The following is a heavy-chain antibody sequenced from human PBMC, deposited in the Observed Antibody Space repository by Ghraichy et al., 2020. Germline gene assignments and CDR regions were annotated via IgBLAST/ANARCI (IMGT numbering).Heavy chain of an antibody. CDR3: ARHRARNNDYFDP. J-gene: IGHJ5*02. V-gene: IGHV4-59*08. CDR1: SCSISGYY. Sequence: SQTLSLTCTVSSCSISGYYWSWIRQPPGKGLEWIGHIYYNGHTDYSPSLKGRVSMSADMSRNQLSVSLRSVTAADAAVYYCARHRARNNDYFDPWGQGTLVTV. D-gene: IGHD1-1*01. CDR2: IYYNGHT.